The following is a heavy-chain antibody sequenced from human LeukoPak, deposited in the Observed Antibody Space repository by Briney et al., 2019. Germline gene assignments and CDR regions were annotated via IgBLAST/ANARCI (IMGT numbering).Heavy chain of an antibody. J-gene: IGHJ4*02. CDR3: ATGPYCSSTRRHDGDY. CDR1: GYTLTELS. Sequence: ASVKVSCKVSGYTLTELSMHWVRQAPGKGLEWMGGFDPEDGETIYAQKFQGRVTMTEDTSTDTAYMELSSLRSEDTAVYYCATGPYCSSTRRHDGDYWGQGTLVPVSS. CDR2: FDPEDGET. V-gene: IGHV1-24*01. D-gene: IGHD2-2*01.